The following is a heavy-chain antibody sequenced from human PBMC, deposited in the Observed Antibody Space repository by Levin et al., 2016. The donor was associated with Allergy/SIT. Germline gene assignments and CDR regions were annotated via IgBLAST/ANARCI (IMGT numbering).Heavy chain of an antibody. CDR3: ARDPRGDNVYYYGFDY. Sequence: GESLKISCAASGFTFSSYSMNWVRQAPGKGLEWVAYIWSGGSNKKYADSVKGRFTISRDDFKNTLYLQMTSLRADDTAVYYCARDPRGDNVYYYGFDYCGQGALVTVSS. D-gene: IGHD3-10*01. CDR2: IWSGGSNK. J-gene: IGHJ4*02. V-gene: IGHV3-33*08. CDR1: GFTFSSYS.